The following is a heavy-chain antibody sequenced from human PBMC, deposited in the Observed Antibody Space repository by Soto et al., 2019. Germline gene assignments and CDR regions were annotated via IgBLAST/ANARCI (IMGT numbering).Heavy chain of an antibody. CDR1: GGTIRHDW. Sequence: TQSLIFTVSGGTIRHDWWSWIRPPPGKGLECMGSNFYSGSTNYNPSLKSRVTISVDTSKNQFSLKLSSVTAADTVVYYCARGPSDRGERSGSYYNLDYYYYGMGVWGQGTTVTVS. D-gene: IGHD3-10*01. CDR3: ARGPSDRGERSGSYYNLDYYYYGMGV. J-gene: IGHJ6*02. V-gene: IGHV4-59*01. CDR2: NFYSGST.